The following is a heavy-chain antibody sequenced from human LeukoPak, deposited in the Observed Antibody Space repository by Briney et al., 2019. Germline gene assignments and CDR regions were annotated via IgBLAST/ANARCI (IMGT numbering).Heavy chain of an antibody. CDR1: GYTFTAFY. J-gene: IGHJ4*02. CDR3: ARDDNYGIFVNVDY. CDR2: ISTSTGDT. Sequence: ASVKVSCKASGYTFTAFYIHWVRQAPGQGLEWMGWISTSTGDTKYTQKFQGRVTLTTDTSTSTAYMELSSLRSDDTAVYYCARDDNYGIFVNVDYWGQGTLVTVSS. D-gene: IGHD4-11*01. V-gene: IGHV1-2*02.